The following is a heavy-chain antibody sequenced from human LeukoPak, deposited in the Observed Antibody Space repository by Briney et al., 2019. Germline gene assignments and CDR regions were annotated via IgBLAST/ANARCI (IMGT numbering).Heavy chain of an antibody. D-gene: IGHD3-22*01. Sequence: PGRSLRLSCAASGFTFRSHGMHWVRQAPGKGLEWAAVIWDDGSKEYYADSVKGRFTVSRANSKNTLYLQMNSLRADDTAVYYCARITGNYYDIDYWGPGTLVTVSS. CDR1: GFTFRSHG. CDR2: IWDDGSKE. J-gene: IGHJ4*02. CDR3: ARITGNYYDIDY. V-gene: IGHV3-33*01.